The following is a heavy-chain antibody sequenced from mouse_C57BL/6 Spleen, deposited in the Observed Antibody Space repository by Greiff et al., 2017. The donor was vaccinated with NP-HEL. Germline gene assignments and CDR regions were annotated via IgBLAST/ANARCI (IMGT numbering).Heavy chain of an antibody. Sequence: EVNLVESGGGLVKPGGSLKLSCAASGFTFSDYGMHWVRQAPEKGLEWVAYISSGSSTIYYADTVKGRFTISRDNAKNTLFLEMTSLRSEDTAMYYCARGKRYAMDYWGQGTSVTVSS. V-gene: IGHV5-17*01. CDR1: GFTFSDYG. J-gene: IGHJ4*01. CDR3: ARGKRYAMDY. CDR2: ISSGSSTI.